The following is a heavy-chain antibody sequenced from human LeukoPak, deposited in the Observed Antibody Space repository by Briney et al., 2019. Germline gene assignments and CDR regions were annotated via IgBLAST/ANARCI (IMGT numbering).Heavy chain of an antibody. CDR2: INPNSGGT. J-gene: IGHJ6*02. CDR3: ARGGAPTTYYYGSGSYYMSYGMDV. CDR1: GYTFTGYY. V-gene: IGHV1-2*02. D-gene: IGHD3-10*01. Sequence: ASVKVSCKASGYTFTGYYMHWVRQAPGQGLEWMGWINPNSGGTNYAQKFQGRVTMTRDTSISTAYMELRSLRSDDTAVYYCARGGAPTTYYYGSGSYYMSYGMDVWGQGTTVTVSS.